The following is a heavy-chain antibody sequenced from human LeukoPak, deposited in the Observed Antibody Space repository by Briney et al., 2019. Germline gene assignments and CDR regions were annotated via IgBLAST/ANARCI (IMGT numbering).Heavy chain of an antibody. CDR2: IYYSGSA. CDR3: ARQNFYDSGAYYGLYYFDY. J-gene: IGHJ4*02. V-gene: IGHV4-59*08. CDR1: GGSISDYY. D-gene: IGHD3-22*01. Sequence: SETLSLTCTVSGGSISDYYWGWIWQPPGKGLEWIAYIYYSGSANYNPSLQSRVTISVDTSKNQFSLKLNSVTAADTAVYYCARQNFYDSGAYYGLYYFDYWGQGALVTVSS.